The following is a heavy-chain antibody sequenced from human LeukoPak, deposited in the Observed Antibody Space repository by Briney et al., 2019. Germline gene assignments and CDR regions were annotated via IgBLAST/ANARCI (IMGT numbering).Heavy chain of an antibody. CDR1: GGSISSYY. J-gene: IGHJ5*02. Sequence: PSETLSLTCTVSGGSISSYYWSWIRQPAGKGLEWIGRIYTSGSTNYSPSLKSRVTMSVDTSKNQFSLKLSSVTAADTAVYYCARGGRGYYGSGSQLFDPWSQGTLVTVSS. CDR2: IYTSGST. D-gene: IGHD3-10*01. V-gene: IGHV4-4*07. CDR3: ARGGRGYYGSGSQLFDP.